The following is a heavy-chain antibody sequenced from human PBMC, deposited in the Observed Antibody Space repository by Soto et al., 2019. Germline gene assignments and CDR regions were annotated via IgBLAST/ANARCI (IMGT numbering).Heavy chain of an antibody. Sequence: GGSLRLSCKASGFTFSGYSMDWVRQAPGKGLEWIACISGGGVPVYYADSVKGRFTISRDNAKNSLYLQLNHLRDEDTAIYYCARGRANYYFDFWGQGALVTVSS. CDR3: ARGRANYYFDF. CDR1: GFTFSGYS. J-gene: IGHJ4*02. D-gene: IGHD1-1*01. CDR2: ISGGGVPV. V-gene: IGHV3-48*02.